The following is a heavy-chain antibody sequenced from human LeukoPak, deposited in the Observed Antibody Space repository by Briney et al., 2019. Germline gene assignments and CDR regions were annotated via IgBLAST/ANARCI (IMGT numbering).Heavy chain of an antibody. CDR2: IKSKTDGGTT. CDR3: AKDHVGFGELFPFPDY. J-gene: IGHJ4*02. Sequence: GFLRISFASSGFTFSNAWMRLGRQAPGEGVEGGGRIKSKTDGGTTDYAAPVKGRFTISRDDSKNTLYLQMNSLRAEDTAVYYCAKDHVGFGELFPFPDYWGQGTLVTVSS. D-gene: IGHD3-10*01. CDR1: GFTFSNAW. V-gene: IGHV3-15*01.